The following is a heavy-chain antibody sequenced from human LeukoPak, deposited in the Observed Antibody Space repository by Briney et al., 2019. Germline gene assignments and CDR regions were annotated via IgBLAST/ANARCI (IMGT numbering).Heavy chain of an antibody. CDR2: INHSGRT. V-gene: IGHV4-34*01. D-gene: IGHD2-2*01. CDR3: ASSWGCSSTSCYYYYYYYMDV. CDR1: GESFSGYY. J-gene: IGHJ6*03. Sequence: SETLFLSCAVYGESFSGYYWSWIRQHPGKGLEWIGEINHSGRTNYNPSLKSRGTISVDTSKNQFSLMLSSVTAADTALYYCASSWGCSSTSCYYYYYYYMDVWGKGTTVTVSS.